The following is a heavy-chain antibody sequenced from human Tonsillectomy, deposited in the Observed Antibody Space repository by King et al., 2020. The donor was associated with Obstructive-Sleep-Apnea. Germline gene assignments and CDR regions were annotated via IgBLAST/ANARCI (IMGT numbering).Heavy chain of an antibody. CDR1: GFTFSNAW. D-gene: IGHD2-15*01. CDR2: IKSKTDGGTT. V-gene: IGHV3-15*01. J-gene: IGHJ4*02. Sequence: VQLVEAGGGLVKPGGSLRLSCAASGFTFSNAWMSWVRQAPGEGLEWVWRIKSKTDGGTTDYAAPVKGRFTISRDDSKNTHYLQMNSLKTEDTAVYYCTTYLAVVVAATGLTFDYWGQGTLVTVSS. CDR3: TTYLAVVVAATGLTFDY.